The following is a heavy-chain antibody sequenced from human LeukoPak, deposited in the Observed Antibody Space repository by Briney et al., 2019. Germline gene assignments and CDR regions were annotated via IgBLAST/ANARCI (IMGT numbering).Heavy chain of an antibody. V-gene: IGHV1-8*01. J-gene: IGHJ4*02. D-gene: IGHD3-16*02. Sequence: ASVKVSCKASGYPFSNYDINWVRQAIGQGLEWMGWMNPNSGNTGYAQKFQGRVTMTRNTSISTAYMELSSLRSEDTAVYYCARGYYDYVWGSYRHRKFDYWGQGTLVTVSS. CDR1: GYPFSNYD. CDR3: ARGYYDYVWGSYRHRKFDY. CDR2: MNPNSGNT.